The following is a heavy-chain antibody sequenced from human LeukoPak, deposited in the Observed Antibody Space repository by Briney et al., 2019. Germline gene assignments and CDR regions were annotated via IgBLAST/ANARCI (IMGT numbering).Heavy chain of an antibody. J-gene: IGHJ4*02. CDR1: GGTLSSYA. D-gene: IGHD1-26*01. V-gene: IGHV1-69*01. CDR2: IIPIFGTA. Sequence: SVNVSCKASGGTLSSYAISWVRQAPGQGLEWMGGIIPIFGTANYAQKFQGRVTITADESTSTAYMELSSLRSEDTAVYYCARSPGGSFPFDYWGQGTLVTVSS. CDR3: ARSPGGSFPFDY.